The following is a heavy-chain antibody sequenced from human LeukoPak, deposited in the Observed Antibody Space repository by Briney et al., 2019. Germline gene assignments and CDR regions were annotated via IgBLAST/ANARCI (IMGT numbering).Heavy chain of an antibody. D-gene: IGHD6-6*01. V-gene: IGHV4-34*01. Sequence: SEALSLTCAVYDGSFSGYYWTWIRQPPGKGLEWIGEVNSNKNTKYNSSLKSRVTISVDTSKNKFSLRLTSVTAADTAVYYCARGLARSSLPPHRKDLSYFDHWGQGTLVTVSS. CDR1: DGSFSGYY. CDR3: ARGLARSSLPPHRKDLSYFDH. CDR2: VNSNKNT. J-gene: IGHJ4*02.